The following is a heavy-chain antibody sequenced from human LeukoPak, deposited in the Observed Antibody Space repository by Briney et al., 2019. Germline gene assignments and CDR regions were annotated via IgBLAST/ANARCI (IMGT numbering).Heavy chain of an antibody. CDR3: ARGLLDYDFWSGYYRPWFDP. CDR1: GGSFSGYY. D-gene: IGHD3-3*01. CDR2: INHSGST. J-gene: IGHJ5*02. V-gene: IGHV4-34*01. Sequence: SETLSLTCAVYGGSFSGYYWSWIRQPPGKGLEWIGEINHSGSTNYNPSLKSRVTISVDTSKNQFSLKLSSVTAADTAVYYCARGLLDYDFWSGYYRPWFDPWGQGTLVTVSS.